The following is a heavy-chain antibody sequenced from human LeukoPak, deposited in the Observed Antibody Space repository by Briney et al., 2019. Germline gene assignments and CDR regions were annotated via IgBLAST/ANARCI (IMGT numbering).Heavy chain of an antibody. V-gene: IGHV3-23*01. CDR2: ISGSGGST. J-gene: IGHJ3*02. D-gene: IGHD2-21*02. CDR3: ARDDGGDFNDAFDI. Sequence: GGSLRLSCAASGFTFSDSNMNWVRQAPGKGLEWVSAISGSGGSTYYADSVKGRLTISRDNAKNSLYLQMNGLRAEDTAVYYCARDDGGDFNDAFDIWGQGTMVTVSS. CDR1: GFTFSDSN.